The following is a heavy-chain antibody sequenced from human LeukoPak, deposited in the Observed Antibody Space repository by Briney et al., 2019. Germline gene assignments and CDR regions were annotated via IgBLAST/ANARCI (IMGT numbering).Heavy chain of an antibody. CDR1: GGSISSSSYY. CDR3: ARGLRRWLQFDY. D-gene: IGHD5-24*01. Sequence: PSETLSLTCTVSGGSISSSSYYWSWIRQPPGKGLEWIGEINHSGSTNYNPSLKSRVTISVDTSKNQFSLKLSSVTAADTAVYYCARGLRRWLQFDYWGQGTLVTVSS. CDR2: INHSGST. J-gene: IGHJ4*02. V-gene: IGHV4-39*07.